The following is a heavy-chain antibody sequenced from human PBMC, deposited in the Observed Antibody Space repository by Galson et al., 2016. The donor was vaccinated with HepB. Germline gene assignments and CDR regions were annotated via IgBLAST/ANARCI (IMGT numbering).Heavy chain of an antibody. V-gene: IGHV6-1*01. Sequence: CAISGDSVYNNGAAWVWIRQSPSRGLEWLGRTFYRSTWENHYAGSVINRITISPDTSRNQFSLHLHSLNPEDTAVYYCARAVMLGRGMDVWGQGTTVTVSS. CDR3: ARAVMLGRGMDV. CDR2: TFYRSTWEN. J-gene: IGHJ6*02. D-gene: IGHD3-10*01. CDR1: GDSVYNNGAA.